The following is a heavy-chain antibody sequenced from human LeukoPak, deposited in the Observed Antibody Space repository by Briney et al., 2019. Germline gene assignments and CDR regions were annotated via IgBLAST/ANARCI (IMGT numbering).Heavy chain of an antibody. V-gene: IGHV4-59*12. J-gene: IGHJ4*02. CDR1: GGSISSYY. D-gene: IGHD1-26*01. CDR2: IYYSGST. Sequence: SETLSLTCTVSGGSISSYYWSWIRQPPGKGLEWIGYIYYSGSTNYNPSLKSRVTISVDTSKNQFSLKLSSVTAADTAVYYCARSGLIVGATMGFDYWGQGTLVTVSS. CDR3: ARSGLIVGATMGFDY.